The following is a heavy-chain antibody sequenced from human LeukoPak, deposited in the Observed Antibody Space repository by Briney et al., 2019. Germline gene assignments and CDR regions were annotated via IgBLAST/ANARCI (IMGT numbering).Heavy chain of an antibody. V-gene: IGHV3-9*01. Sequence: GGSLRLSCAASGFTFDDYAMHWVRQAPGKGLEWVSGISWNSGSIAYADSVKGRFTISRDNAKNSLYLQMNSLRAEDTAVYYCAREWSFSGWYGSTDYYGLDVWGQGTTVTVSS. J-gene: IGHJ6*02. CDR3: AREWSFSGWYGSTDYYGLDV. CDR2: ISWNSGSI. D-gene: IGHD6-19*01. CDR1: GFTFDDYA.